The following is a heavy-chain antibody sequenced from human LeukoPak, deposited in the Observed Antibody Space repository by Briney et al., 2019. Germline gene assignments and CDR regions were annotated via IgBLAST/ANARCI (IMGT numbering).Heavy chain of an antibody. J-gene: IGHJ4*02. V-gene: IGHV3-21*01. D-gene: IGHD4-17*01. Sequence: GGSLRLSCAASGFTFSSYSMNWVRQAPGKGLEWVSSISSSSSYIYYADSVKGRFTISRDDAKNSLYLQMNSLRAEDTAVYYCARAKVDYGDYRHFDYWGQGTLVTVSS. CDR3: ARAKVDYGDYRHFDY. CDR2: ISSSSSYI. CDR1: GFTFSSYS.